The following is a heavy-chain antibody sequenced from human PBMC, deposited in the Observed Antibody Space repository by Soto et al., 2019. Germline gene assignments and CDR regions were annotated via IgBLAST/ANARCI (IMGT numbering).Heavy chain of an antibody. CDR1: GFTFSSYS. V-gene: IGHV3-15*07. Sequence: GGSLSLSCAASGFTFSSYSMNWVRPAPGKGLEWVGHIKSQPDGGTADYAAPVKGRFTISRDDSKNTLYLQMDSLKTEDTAVYYCNTAHISRTHYRNFDHWGQGTLVTVSS. CDR3: NTAHISRTHYRNFDH. CDR2: IKSQPDGGTA. J-gene: IGHJ4*02. D-gene: IGHD2-2*01.